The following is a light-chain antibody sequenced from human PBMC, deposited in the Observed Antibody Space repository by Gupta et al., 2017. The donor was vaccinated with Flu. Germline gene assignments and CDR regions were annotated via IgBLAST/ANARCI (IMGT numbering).Light chain of an antibody. CDR1: QSISSW. V-gene: IGKV1-5*03. CDR3: QQYNSYSQGFT. Sequence: RVIITCRASQSISSWLAWYQQKPGKAPKLLISKASTLESGVPSRFSGSGSGTEFTLTVSSLQPDDFATYYCQQYNSYSQGFTFGPGTKVDIK. J-gene: IGKJ3*01. CDR2: KAS.